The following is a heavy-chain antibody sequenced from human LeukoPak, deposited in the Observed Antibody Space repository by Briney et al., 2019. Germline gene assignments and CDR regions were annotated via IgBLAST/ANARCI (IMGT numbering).Heavy chain of an antibody. CDR3: ARAIIVVVPAAEIYYYGMDV. CDR2: ISHSGST. D-gene: IGHD2-2*01. V-gene: IGHV4-34*01. Sequence: SETLSLTCAVYGGSFSGYYWRWIRQPPGKGLEWIGEISHSGSTNYNPSLKSRVTISVDTSKNQFSLKLSSVTAADTAVYYCARAIIVVVPAAEIYYYGMDVWGQGTTVTVSS. CDR1: GGSFSGYY. J-gene: IGHJ6*02.